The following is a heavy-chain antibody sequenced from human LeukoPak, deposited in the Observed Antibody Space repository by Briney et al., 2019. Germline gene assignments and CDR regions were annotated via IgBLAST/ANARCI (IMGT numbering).Heavy chain of an antibody. V-gene: IGHV3-23*01. CDR3: AKDDGGSYYIYYYYMDV. J-gene: IGHJ6*03. CDR2: ICKSGGST. D-gene: IGHD1-26*01. Sequence: GGSLRLSCEASGFTFTNYAMSWVRQAPGRGLEWVSAICKSGGSTYYADSVRGRFTISRDNSKNTLYLQMNSLRAEDTAVYYCAKDDGGSYYIYYYYMDVWGKGTTVTISS. CDR1: GFTFTNYA.